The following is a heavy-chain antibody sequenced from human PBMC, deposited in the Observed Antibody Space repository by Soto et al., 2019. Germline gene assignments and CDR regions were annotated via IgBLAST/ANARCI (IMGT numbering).Heavy chain of an antibody. CDR3: ATPVGGGGSFRFFDDAFDI. D-gene: IGHD2-15*01. CDR1: GYTLTELS. Sequence: QVQLVQSGAEVKKPGASVKVSCKVSGYTLTELSMHWVRQAPGKGLEWMGGFDPEDGETIYAQKFQGRVTMTEDTSTDTAYMELSSLRSEDTAVYCCATPVGGGGSFRFFDDAFDIWGQGTMVTVSS. V-gene: IGHV1-24*01. J-gene: IGHJ3*02. CDR2: FDPEDGET.